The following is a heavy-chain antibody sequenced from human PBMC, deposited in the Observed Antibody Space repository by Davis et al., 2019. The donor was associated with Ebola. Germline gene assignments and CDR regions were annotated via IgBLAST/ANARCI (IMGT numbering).Heavy chain of an antibody. D-gene: IGHD5-12*01. CDR3: ASGDGRGSSYDMDV. CDR2: INGDGNTI. J-gene: IGHJ6*02. V-gene: IGHV3-74*01. Sequence: PGGSLRLSCAASGSTFSSYWMHWVRQAPGKGLVWVSRINGDGNTIGYADSVKGRFTISRDNAKNTLYLQMNSLRAEDTAVYYCASGDGRGSSYDMDVWGQGTTVTVSS. CDR1: GSTFSSYW.